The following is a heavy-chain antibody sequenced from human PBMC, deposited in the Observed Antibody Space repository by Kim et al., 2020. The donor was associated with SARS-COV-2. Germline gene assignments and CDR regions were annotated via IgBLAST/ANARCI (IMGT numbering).Heavy chain of an antibody. CDR3: AKDSPKYYYGSGSYYDY. J-gene: IGHJ4*02. V-gene: IGHV3-9*01. Sequence: KGRFNISRDNAKNSLYLQMNSLRAEDTALYYCAKDSPKYYYGSGSYYDYWGQGTLVTVSS. D-gene: IGHD3-10*01.